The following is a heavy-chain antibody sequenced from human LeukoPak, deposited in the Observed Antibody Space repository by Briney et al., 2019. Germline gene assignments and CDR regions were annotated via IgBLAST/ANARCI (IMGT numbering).Heavy chain of an antibody. V-gene: IGHV4-34*01. Sequence: SETLSLTCPVYVGSFSDYYWTWIRQSPGKGLEWIGEINHSGSPNFNPSLTSRVTMSLDTSKKQFSLKLSSVTAADTAVYYCVRHYYYGSFSRMDVWGKGITVTVTS. CDR1: VGSFSDYY. CDR3: VRHYYYGSFSRMDV. D-gene: IGHD3-10*01. CDR2: INHSGSP. J-gene: IGHJ6*04.